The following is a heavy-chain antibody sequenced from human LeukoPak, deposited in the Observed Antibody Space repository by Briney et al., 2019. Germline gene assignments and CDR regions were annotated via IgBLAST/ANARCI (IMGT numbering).Heavy chain of an antibody. CDR3: ARPWQSRYYYGMDV. V-gene: IGHV3-23*01. CDR2: ITGSGGNT. D-gene: IGHD6-19*01. CDR1: GFIFSSYS. J-gene: IGHJ6*02. Sequence: QPGGSLRLSCAASGFIFSSYSMSWVRQAPGMGLEWVSVITGSGGNTYYADSVKGRFTISRDNAKNSLYLQMNSLRAEDTALYYCARPWQSRYYYGMDVWGQGTTVTVSS.